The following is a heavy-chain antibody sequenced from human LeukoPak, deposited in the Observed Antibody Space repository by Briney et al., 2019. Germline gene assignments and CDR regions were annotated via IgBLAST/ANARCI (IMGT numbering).Heavy chain of an antibody. CDR1: GFIFSSFT. Sequence: GGSLRLSCAASGFIFSSFTMNWVRQAPGKGLEWVSSISSSSSYIYYADSVKGRFTISRDNAKNSLYLQMNNLRAEDTAVYYCARAYSGSYQDYWGQGTLVTVSS. V-gene: IGHV3-21*01. CDR2: ISSSSSYI. D-gene: IGHD1-26*01. J-gene: IGHJ4*02. CDR3: ARAYSGSYQDY.